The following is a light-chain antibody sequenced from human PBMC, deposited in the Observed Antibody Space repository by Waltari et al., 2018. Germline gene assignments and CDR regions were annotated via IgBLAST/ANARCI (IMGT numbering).Light chain of an antibody. Sequence: QSALTQPASVSGTPGQSITISCSGTTSDVGSYDLVSWYQQHPGEAPKLLIGAVFKRPPDTSSRFSGAKSGSTASLTISGLQPEDEADYYCCSYAGRGTYVFGSGTKVTVL. J-gene: IGLJ1*01. V-gene: IGLV2-23*02. CDR3: CSYAGRGTYV. CDR2: AVF. CDR1: TSDVGSYDL.